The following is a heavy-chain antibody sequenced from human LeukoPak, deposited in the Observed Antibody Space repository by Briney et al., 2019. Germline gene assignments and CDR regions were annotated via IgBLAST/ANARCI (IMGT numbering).Heavy chain of an antibody. Sequence: SETLSLTCTVSGGSISSYHWSWIREPAGKELEWVGRIYSSGSTKYNPSLKSRVTMSVDTSKNQFSLKLSSVTAADTAVYYCARVTDSSGWYALDYWGQGTLVTVSS. D-gene: IGHD6-19*01. CDR2: IYSSGST. V-gene: IGHV4-4*07. CDR3: ARVTDSSGWYALDY. J-gene: IGHJ4*02. CDR1: GGSISSYH.